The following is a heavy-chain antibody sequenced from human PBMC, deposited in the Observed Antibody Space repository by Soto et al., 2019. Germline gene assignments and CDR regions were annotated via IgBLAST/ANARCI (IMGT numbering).Heavy chain of an antibody. Sequence: EVQLVESGGGLVQPGGSLRLSCAASGFTFSSYSMNWVRQAPGKGLEWVAYISSSRSTIYYADSVKGRFTISRDNAKNSLYLQMNSPRAEDTAVYYCARDCPGSSNICYGNEWCDSWGQGTLVNVSS. D-gene: IGHD2-2*01. CDR3: ARDCPGSSNICYGNEWCDS. J-gene: IGHJ5*01. CDR2: ISSSRSTI. CDR1: GFTFSSYS. V-gene: IGHV3-48*01.